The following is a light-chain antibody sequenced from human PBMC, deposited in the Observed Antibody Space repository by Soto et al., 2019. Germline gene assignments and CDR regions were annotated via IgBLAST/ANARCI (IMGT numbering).Light chain of an antibody. CDR1: SSDVGGYDH. CDR2: AVT. V-gene: IGLV2-14*03. CDR3: SSYTNKDTLL. J-gene: IGLJ3*02. Sequence: QSALTQPASVSGSPGQSITISCTGTSSDVGGYDHVSWYQQHPGKAPKLIIYAVTVRPSGISPRFSGSKSDNTASLAVSGLQPEDEADYYCSSYTNKDTLLFGGGTKL.